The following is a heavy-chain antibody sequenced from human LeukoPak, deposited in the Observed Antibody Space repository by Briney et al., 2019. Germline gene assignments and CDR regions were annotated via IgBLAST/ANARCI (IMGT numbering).Heavy chain of an antibody. Sequence: GGSLRLSCAASGFTFSSYSMNWVRQAPGKGLEWVSSISSSSSYIYYADSVKGRFTISRDNAKNSLYLQINSLGAEDTAVYYCARDQRPVLRYFDWLLKENWFDPWGQGTLVTVSS. CDR2: ISSSSSYI. J-gene: IGHJ5*02. V-gene: IGHV3-21*01. CDR3: ARDQRPVLRYFDWLLKENWFDP. D-gene: IGHD3-9*01. CDR1: GFTFSSYS.